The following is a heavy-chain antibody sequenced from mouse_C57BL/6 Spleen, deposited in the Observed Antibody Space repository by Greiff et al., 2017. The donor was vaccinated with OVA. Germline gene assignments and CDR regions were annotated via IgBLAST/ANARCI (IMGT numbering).Heavy chain of an antibody. Sequence: EVKLVESGGGLVQSGRSLRLSCATSGFTFSDFYMEWVRQAPGKGLEWIAASRNKANDYTTEYSASVKGRFIVSRDTSQSFLYLQRNALRAEDTAIYYCARGGYDFDVWGTGTTVTVSS. CDR3: ARGGYDFDV. CDR1: GFTFSDFY. D-gene: IGHD2-3*01. CDR2: SRNKANDYTT. J-gene: IGHJ1*03. V-gene: IGHV7-1*01.